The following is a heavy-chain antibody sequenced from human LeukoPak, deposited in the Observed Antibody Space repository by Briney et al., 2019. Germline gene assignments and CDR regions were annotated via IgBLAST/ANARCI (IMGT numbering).Heavy chain of an antibody. D-gene: IGHD6-19*01. V-gene: IGHV1-69*06. CDR1: GGTFSSYA. Sequence: GSSVKVSCKASGGTFSSYAISWVRQAPGQGLERMGGITPIFGTANYAQKFQGRVTITADKSTSTAYMELSSLRSEDTAVYYCARASSGWSYYFDYWGQGTLVTVSS. CDR3: ARASSGWSYYFDY. CDR2: ITPIFGTA. J-gene: IGHJ4*02.